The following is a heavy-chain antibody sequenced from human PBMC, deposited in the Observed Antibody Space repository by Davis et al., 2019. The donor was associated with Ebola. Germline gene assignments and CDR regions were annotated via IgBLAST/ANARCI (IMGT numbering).Heavy chain of an antibody. V-gene: IGHV3-21*01. J-gene: IGHJ2*01. CDR3: VRDPSLVVTGGGWFFGL. CDR2: ISSSSNYI. Sequence: GGSLRLSCAASGFTFSSNSMNWVRHAPAKGLEWVSFISSSSNYIYYADSVKGRFTVSRDNAKNSLYLQMNSLRAEDTAVYYCVRDPSLVVTGGGWFFGLWGRGTLVTVSS. D-gene: IGHD2-21*02. CDR1: GFTFSSNS.